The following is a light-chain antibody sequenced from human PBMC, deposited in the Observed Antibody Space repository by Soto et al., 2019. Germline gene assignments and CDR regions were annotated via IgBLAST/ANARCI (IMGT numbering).Light chain of an antibody. CDR2: GAS. CDR1: QSVSSSY. V-gene: IGKV3-20*01. CDR3: QQYGSAPQT. J-gene: IGKJ1*01. Sequence: EIVLTQSPGTLSLSPGERATLSCRASQSVSSSYLAWYQQKPGHAPRLLIYGASSRATGIPDRFSGSGSGTDFTLTISSLEPEDVAVYYCQQYGSAPQTFGQGTKVEIK.